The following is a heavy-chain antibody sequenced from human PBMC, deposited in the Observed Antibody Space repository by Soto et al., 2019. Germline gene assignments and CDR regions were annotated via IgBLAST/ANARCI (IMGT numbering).Heavy chain of an antibody. CDR1: GFTFNTYA. Sequence: EVQLLESGGGLVQPGGSLRLSCAASGFTFNTYALSWVRQAPGKGLEWVSSIDGGGGHTDYADSVKGRFTISKDKSKNTLYLQMNSLRVEDTAVYYCAKDIGDIVVVADYYYVNVWGKGTTVTVSS. D-gene: IGHD2-21*01. V-gene: IGHV3-23*01. J-gene: IGHJ6*03. CDR2: IDGGGGHT. CDR3: AKDIGDIVVVADYYYVNV.